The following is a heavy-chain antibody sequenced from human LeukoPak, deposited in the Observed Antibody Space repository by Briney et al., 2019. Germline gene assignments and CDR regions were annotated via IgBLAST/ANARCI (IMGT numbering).Heavy chain of an antibody. CDR1: GYSFTSYW. J-gene: IGHJ4*02. Sequence: GESLKISCKGSGYSFTSYWIGWVRQMPAKSLEWMGIIYPGDSDTRYSPSFQGQVTISADKSISTAYLQWSSLEASDTAMYYCARSYSSTWWSFDNWGQGTLVIVSS. D-gene: IGHD6-13*01. V-gene: IGHV5-51*01. CDR3: ARSYSSTWWSFDN. CDR2: IYPGDSDT.